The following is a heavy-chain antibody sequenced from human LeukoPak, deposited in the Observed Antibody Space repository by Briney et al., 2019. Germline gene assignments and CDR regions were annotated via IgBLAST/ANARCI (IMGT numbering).Heavy chain of an antibody. CDR1: GFTFNSYV. Sequence: PGGTLRLSCEVSGFTFNSYVMSWVRRAPGKGLEWVSAISGSGGSTYYADSVKGRFTISRDNSKNTLYLQMNSLRAEDTAVYYCAKDEWEAAGTFDYWGQGTLVTVSS. CDR3: AKDEWEAAGTFDY. CDR2: ISGSGGST. J-gene: IGHJ4*02. V-gene: IGHV3-23*01. D-gene: IGHD6-13*01.